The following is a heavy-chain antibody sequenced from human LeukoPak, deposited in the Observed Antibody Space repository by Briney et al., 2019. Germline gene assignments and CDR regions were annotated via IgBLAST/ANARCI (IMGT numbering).Heavy chain of an antibody. CDR1: GFTFSSYA. J-gene: IGHJ4*02. D-gene: IGHD2-15*01. CDR3: AKDPFIYGSGGSCYSDY. V-gene: IGHV3-23*01. CDR2: ISGSGGST. Sequence: GGSLRLSCAASGFTFSSYAMSWVRQAPGKGLEWVSAISGSGGSTYYADSVKGRFTISRDNSKNTLYLQMNSLRDEDTAVYYCAKDPFIYGSGGSCYSDYWGQGTLVTVSS.